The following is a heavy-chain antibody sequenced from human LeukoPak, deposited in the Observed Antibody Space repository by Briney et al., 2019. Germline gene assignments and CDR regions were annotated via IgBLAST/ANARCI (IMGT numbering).Heavy chain of an antibody. CDR1: GFTFSSYS. D-gene: IGHD5-18*01. CDR2: ISSSSSTI. V-gene: IGHV3-48*04. Sequence: PGGSLRLSCAASGFTFSSYSMNWVRQAPGKGLEWVSYISSSSSTIYYADSVKGRFTIFRDNAKNSLYLQMNSLRAEDTAVYYCARLRDTAMVTGDYWGQGTLVTVSS. J-gene: IGHJ4*02. CDR3: ARLRDTAMVTGDY.